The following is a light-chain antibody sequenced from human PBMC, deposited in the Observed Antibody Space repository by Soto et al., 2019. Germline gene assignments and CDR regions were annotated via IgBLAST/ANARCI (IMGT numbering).Light chain of an antibody. Sequence: QSALTQPRSVSGSPGQSVTISCTGTSSDVGGYNFVSWYQQYPGKVPELIIYDVTQRPSGVPDRFSASKSDNTASLTISGLQAEDEADYYCCSYAGSYTLFGGGTKLTVL. CDR3: CSYAGSYTL. CDR2: DVT. J-gene: IGLJ2*01. V-gene: IGLV2-11*01. CDR1: SSDVGGYNF.